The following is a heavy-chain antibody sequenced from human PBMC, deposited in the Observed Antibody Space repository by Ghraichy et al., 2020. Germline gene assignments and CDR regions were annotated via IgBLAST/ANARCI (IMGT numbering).Heavy chain of an antibody. D-gene: IGHD4-17*01. CDR3: ARDPYGDYRINYYYYGMDV. CDR2: IWYDGSNK. J-gene: IGHJ6*02. V-gene: IGHV3-33*08. Sequence: LSLTCAASGFTFSSYGMHWVRQAPGKGLEWVAVIWYDGSNKYYADSVKGRFTISRDNSKNTLYLQMNSLRAEDTAVYYCARDPYGDYRINYYYYGMDVWGQGTTVTVSS. CDR1: GFTFSSYG.